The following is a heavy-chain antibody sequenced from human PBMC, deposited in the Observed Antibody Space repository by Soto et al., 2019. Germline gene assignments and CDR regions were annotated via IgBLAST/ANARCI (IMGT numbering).Heavy chain of an antibody. V-gene: IGHV3-7*01. Sequence: LRLSCEASGFTFSYYWMSWVRQAPGKGLEWVANVRQDGSQKYLVDSVKGRFTISRDNAKNSMYLQMNSLRAEDTAVYCCVRDGSSGWHFGSWGRGTLFTVSS. CDR1: GFTFSYYW. CDR3: VRDGSSGWHFGS. D-gene: IGHD6-19*01. J-gene: IGHJ4*02. CDR2: VRQDGSQK.